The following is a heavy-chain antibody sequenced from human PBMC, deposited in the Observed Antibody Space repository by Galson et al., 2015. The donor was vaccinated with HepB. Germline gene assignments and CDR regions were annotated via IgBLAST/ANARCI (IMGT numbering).Heavy chain of an antibody. CDR3: ARKRAGTVYDY. V-gene: IGHV3-11*03. Sequence: SLRLSCAASGFTFSDYYMSWTRQAPGKGLEWVSYISSSSSYTNYADSVKGRFTISRDNAKNSLYLQMNSLRAEDTAVYYCARKRAGTVYDYWGQGTLVTVSS. CDR1: GFTFSDYY. D-gene: IGHD6-13*01. CDR2: ISSSSSYT. J-gene: IGHJ4*02.